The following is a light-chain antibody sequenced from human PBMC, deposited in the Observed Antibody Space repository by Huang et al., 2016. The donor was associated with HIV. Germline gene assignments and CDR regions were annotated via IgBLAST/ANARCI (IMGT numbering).Light chain of an antibody. CDR1: QSVSSTF. J-gene: IGKJ1*01. CDR2: GTS. V-gene: IGKV3-20*01. CDR3: QHYGTSSWT. Sequence: IVLTQSPGTLSLSPGERATLSCRASQSVSSTFLGWYQQKPGQDPRLLIQGTSTRAPGIPDRFRGSGSGTGFTLTISRLESEDFAVYYCQHYGTSSWTFGQGTKVEIK.